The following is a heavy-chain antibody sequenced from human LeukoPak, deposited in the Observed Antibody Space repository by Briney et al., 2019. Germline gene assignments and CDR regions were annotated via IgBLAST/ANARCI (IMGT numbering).Heavy chain of an antibody. CDR3: ARGRKYYYYMDV. CDR2: IYYSGST. V-gene: IGHV4-30-4*08. J-gene: IGHJ6*03. D-gene: IGHD3-10*01. CDR1: GGSISSGDYY. Sequence: PSETLSLTCTVSGGSISSGDYYWSWIRQPPGKGLEWIGYIYYSGSTYYNPSLKSRVTISVDTSKNQFSLKLSSVTAADTAVYYCARGRKYYYYMDVWGKGTTVTVSS.